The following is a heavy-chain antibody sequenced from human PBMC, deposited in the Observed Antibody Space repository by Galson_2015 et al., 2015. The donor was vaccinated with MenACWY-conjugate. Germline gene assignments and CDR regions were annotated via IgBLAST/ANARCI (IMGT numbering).Heavy chain of an antibody. CDR2: ISSGGSST. CDR1: GFNFTNYA. CDR3: AKDVYTRVSRYRSFPDS. D-gene: IGHD3-16*01. J-gene: IGHJ4*02. Sequence: SLRLSCAASGFNFTNYAMSWVRQAPGKGLEWVSAISSGGSSTCYADSVKGRFTISRDNSKNTLYLQMSSLRTEDTAVYYCAKDVYTRVSRYRSFPDSWGQRTLVTVSS. V-gene: IGHV3-23*01.